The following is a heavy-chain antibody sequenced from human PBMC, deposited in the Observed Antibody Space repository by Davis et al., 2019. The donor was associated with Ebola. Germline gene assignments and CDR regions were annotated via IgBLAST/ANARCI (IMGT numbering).Heavy chain of an antibody. J-gene: IGHJ3*01. CDR3: AAGGSRGGFDV. V-gene: IGHV1-24*01. Sequence: AASVKVSCKASGGTFKNYAISWVRQAPGQGLEWMGNFDPEHNEIIYAHKFEGRVTMTEDTSTQTAYMKLSSLRSDDSAMYYCAAGGSRGGFDVWGQGTMVTVS. CDR1: GGTFKNYA. CDR2: FDPEHNEI. D-gene: IGHD1-26*01.